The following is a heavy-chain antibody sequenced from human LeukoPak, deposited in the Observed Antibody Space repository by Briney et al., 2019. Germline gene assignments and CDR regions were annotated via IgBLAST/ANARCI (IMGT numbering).Heavy chain of an antibody. CDR1: GFTFSNAW. CDR2: ISGSGGST. V-gene: IGHV3-23*01. J-gene: IGHJ6*03. CDR3: AKQSGNYYYMDV. Sequence: SGGSLRLSCAASGFTFSNAWMSWVRQAPGKGLEWVSAISGSGGSTYYADSVKGRFTISRDNSKNTLYLQMNSLRAEDTAVYYCAKQSGNYYYMDVWGKGTTVTISS. D-gene: IGHD3-10*01.